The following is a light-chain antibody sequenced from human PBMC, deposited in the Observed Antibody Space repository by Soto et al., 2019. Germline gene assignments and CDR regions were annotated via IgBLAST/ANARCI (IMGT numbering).Light chain of an antibody. CDR3: QQANSFPLT. V-gene: IGKV1-12*01. CDR2: AAS. CDR1: QDISRW. J-gene: IGKJ4*01. Sequence: DIQMTHSPSSVSAFVGDRVTITCRASQDISRWLAWYQQKPGKAPKLLIYAASSLQTGVSSRFSGSGSGTDFTLTISSLQPEDFATYYCQQANSFPLTFGGGTKVEIK.